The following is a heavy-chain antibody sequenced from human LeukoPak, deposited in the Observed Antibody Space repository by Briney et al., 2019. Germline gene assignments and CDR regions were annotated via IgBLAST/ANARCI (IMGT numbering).Heavy chain of an antibody. Sequence: PSETLSFTCTVSGGSISSSSYYWGWIRQPPGKGLEWIGSIYYSGSTYYNPSLKSRVTISVDTSKNQFSLKLSSVTAADTAVYYCARGGMYSSGWYFHFDYWGQGTLVTVSS. D-gene: IGHD6-19*01. CDR3: ARGGMYSSGWYFHFDY. J-gene: IGHJ4*02. V-gene: IGHV4-39*07. CDR1: GGSISSSSYY. CDR2: IYYSGST.